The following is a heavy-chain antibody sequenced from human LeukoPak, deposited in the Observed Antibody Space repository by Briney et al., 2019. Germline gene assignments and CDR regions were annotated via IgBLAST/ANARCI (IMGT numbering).Heavy chain of an antibody. CDR3: VRDVNWSFDS. V-gene: IGHV3-48*01. CDR1: VFTFSTDP. Sequence: GGSLRLSCTASVFTFSTDPMNLVRQAPGQGLEWLSNIRHTGTEMSYAESVKGRFTISRDNAKNSLFLQMNSLRVEDTAVYYCVRDVNWSFDSWGQGTLVTVSS. CDR2: IRHTGTEM. J-gene: IGHJ4*02.